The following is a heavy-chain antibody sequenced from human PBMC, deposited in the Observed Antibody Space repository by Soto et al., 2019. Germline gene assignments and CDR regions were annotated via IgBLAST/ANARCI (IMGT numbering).Heavy chain of an antibody. CDR3: AKEGVRDSSISLYFFDQ. CDR2: ISGSGGRT. Sequence: EVQLLDSGGGSVQPGGSLRLSCAASGFPFINYAMHWVRQAPGKGLEWVSAISGSGGRTYYGDSVKGRFTISRDNSKDTLYLHMNRLGAEDTAVYFCAKEGVRDSSISLYFFDQWGQGTLVTVSS. V-gene: IGHV3-23*01. D-gene: IGHD3-10*01. CDR1: GFPFINYA. J-gene: IGHJ4*02.